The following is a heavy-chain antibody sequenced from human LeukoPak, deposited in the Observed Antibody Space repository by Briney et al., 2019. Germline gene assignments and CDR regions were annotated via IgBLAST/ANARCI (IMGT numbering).Heavy chain of an antibody. Sequence: GESLQISCKGSAYSFTSYWIGWVRQATRQGLEWMGWLNPNSVNTGYAQKFQGRVTMTRNTSISTAYIELSSLRSEETAVYYCARGNTLRNFRGVIAPYYYYYMDVWGKGTTVTISS. V-gene: IGHV1-8*02. CDR3: ARGNTLRNFRGVIAPYYYYYMDV. CDR1: AYSFTSYW. J-gene: IGHJ6*03. CDR2: LNPNSVNT. D-gene: IGHD3-10*01.